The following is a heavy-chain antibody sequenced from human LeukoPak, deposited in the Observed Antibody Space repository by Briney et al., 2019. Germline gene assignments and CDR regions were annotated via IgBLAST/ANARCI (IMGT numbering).Heavy chain of an antibody. CDR2: IYYSGST. J-gene: IGHJ4*02. Sequence: SETLSLTCTVSGGSISSYYWSWIRQPPGKGLEWIGYIYYSGSTNYNPSLKSRVTISVDTSKNQFSLKLSSVTAADTAVYYCARGLYYGSGSYYDWGQGTLVTVSS. CDR1: GGSISSYY. D-gene: IGHD3-10*01. CDR3: ARGLYYGSGSYYD. V-gene: IGHV4-59*01.